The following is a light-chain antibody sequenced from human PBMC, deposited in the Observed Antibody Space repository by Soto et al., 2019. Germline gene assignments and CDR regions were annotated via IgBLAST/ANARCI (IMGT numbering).Light chain of an antibody. J-gene: IGKJ3*01. CDR1: QSVSSSY. CDR3: QQYDSSPLFT. Sequence: EIVLTQSPGTLSLSPGERATLSCRASQSVSSSYLAWYQHKPGQAPRLLIYGASSRATGIPDRFSGSGSGTDFTLPISRLEPEDFAVYYCQQYDSSPLFTFGPGTKVDIK. CDR2: GAS. V-gene: IGKV3-20*01.